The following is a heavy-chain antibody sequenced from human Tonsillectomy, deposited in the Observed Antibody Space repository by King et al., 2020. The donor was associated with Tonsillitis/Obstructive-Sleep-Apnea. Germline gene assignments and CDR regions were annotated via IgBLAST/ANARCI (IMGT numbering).Heavy chain of an antibody. J-gene: IGHJ5*02. CDR2: INPSGGST. D-gene: IGHD3-10*01. Sequence: VQLVESGAEVKKPGASVKVSCTASGYTFTSYYMHWVRQAPGQGLEWMGIINPSGGSTSYAQKFQGRVTMTRDTSTSTIYMELSSLRSEDTAVYYCARGVTMVRGVIPDNCFDPWGQGTLVTVSS. CDR3: ARGVTMVRGVIPDNCFDP. CDR1: GYTFTSYY. V-gene: IGHV1-46*01.